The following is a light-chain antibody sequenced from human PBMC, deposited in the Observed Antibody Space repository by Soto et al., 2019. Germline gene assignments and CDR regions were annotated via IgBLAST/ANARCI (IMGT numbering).Light chain of an antibody. CDR3: QQYHSYST. CDR1: QSISSW. Sequence: DIQMTQSPSTLSASVGDRVTITCRASQSISSWLAWYQQKQGKAPKLLISGASTLESGVPSRFSGSGSVTEFTLTISSLQPDDFATYYCQQYHSYSTFGQGTKVDIK. CDR2: GAS. V-gene: IGKV1-5*01. J-gene: IGKJ1*01.